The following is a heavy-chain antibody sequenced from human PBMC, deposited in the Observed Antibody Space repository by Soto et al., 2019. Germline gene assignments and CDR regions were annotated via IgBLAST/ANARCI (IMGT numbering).Heavy chain of an antibody. CDR1: GFSLSTSGVG. J-gene: IGHJ4*02. CDR2: IYWDDDK. CDR3: AHCSLSGPGSGWPDY. D-gene: IGHD6-19*01. V-gene: IGHV2-5*02. Sequence: QITLKESGPTLVKPTQTLTLTCTFSGFSLSTSGVGVGWIRQPPGKALEWLALIYWDDDKRYSPSLKSRLTITKDTSKNQVVLTMTNMDPVDTATYYCAHCSLSGPGSGWPDYWGQGTLVTVSS.